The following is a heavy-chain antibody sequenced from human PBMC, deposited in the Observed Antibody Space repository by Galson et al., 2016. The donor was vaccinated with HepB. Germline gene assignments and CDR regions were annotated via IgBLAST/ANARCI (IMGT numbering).Heavy chain of an antibody. J-gene: IGHJ5*02. CDR3: AGVVVAATNWFDP. V-gene: IGHV4-34*01. Sequence: SETLSLTCAVYGDSNAYYWSWIRQPPGKGLEWIGEINHSGSTKYNPSLKSRVTISVDTSKNQFSLKLTSMTAADTAVYYCAGVVVAATNWFDPWGQGALVTVSS. CDR2: INHSGST. D-gene: IGHD2-15*01. CDR1: GDSNAYY.